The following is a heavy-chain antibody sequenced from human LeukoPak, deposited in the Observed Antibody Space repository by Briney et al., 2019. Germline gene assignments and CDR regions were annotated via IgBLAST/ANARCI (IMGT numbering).Heavy chain of an antibody. CDR3: ARVRGSLYYYYGMDV. D-gene: IGHD1-26*01. J-gene: IGHJ6*02. CDR1: GGTFSSYA. Sequence: SVKVSCKASGGTFSSYAISWVRQAPGQGLEWMGGIIPIFGTANYAQKFQGRVTITADESTSTAYMELSSLRSDDTAVYYCARVRGSLYYYYGMDVWGQGTTVTASS. CDR2: IIPIFGTA. V-gene: IGHV1-69*01.